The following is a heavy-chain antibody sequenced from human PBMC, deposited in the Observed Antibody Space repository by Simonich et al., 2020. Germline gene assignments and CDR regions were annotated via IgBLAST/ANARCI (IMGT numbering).Heavy chain of an antibody. CDR3: ARHLQLGPFDY. CDR1: GGSFSGYY. D-gene: IGHD1-1*01. Sequence: QVQLQQWGAGLLKPSETLSLTCAVYGGSFSGYYWSWILQPPGKGLEGIGENNHSGSTNYNPSLKSRVTISVDTSKTQFSRKLSSVTAADTAVYYCARHLQLGPFDYWGQGTLVTVSS. CDR2: NNHSGST. V-gene: IGHV4-34*01. J-gene: IGHJ4*02.